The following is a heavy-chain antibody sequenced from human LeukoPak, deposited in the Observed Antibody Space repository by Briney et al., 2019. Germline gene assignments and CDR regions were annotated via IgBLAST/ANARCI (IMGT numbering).Heavy chain of an antibody. CDR2: ISAYSLNT. D-gene: IGHD6-19*01. CDR3: ARGQSSGWQDFDY. V-gene: IGHV1-18*01. CDR1: GYTFTSYG. J-gene: IGHJ4*02. Sequence: ASVKVSCKASGYTFTSYGISWVRQAPGQGLEWMGWISAYSLNTNYAQNFQGRVTMTTDTSTSTAYMELRSLRSDDTAVYYCARGQSSGWQDFDYWGQGTLVTVSS.